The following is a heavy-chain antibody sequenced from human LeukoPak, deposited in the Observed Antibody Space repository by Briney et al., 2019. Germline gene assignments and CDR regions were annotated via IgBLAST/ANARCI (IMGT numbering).Heavy chain of an antibody. CDR1: GFTFSNYW. J-gene: IGHJ6*02. CDR2: ISSSGSTI. D-gene: IGHD5-12*01. V-gene: IGHV3-11*01. Sequence: GGSLRLSCEASGFTFSNYWMSWVGQAPGKGLEGVSYISSSGSTIYSADSVKGRFPISRDNAKNSLYLQMNSLRAEDTAVYYCARAPVDIVATIGYYYGMDVWGQGTTVTVSS. CDR3: ARAPVDIVATIGYYYGMDV.